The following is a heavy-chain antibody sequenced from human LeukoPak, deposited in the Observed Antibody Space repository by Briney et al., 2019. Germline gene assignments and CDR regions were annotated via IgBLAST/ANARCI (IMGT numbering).Heavy chain of an antibody. CDR1: AFTFSDYW. Sequence: PGGSLRLSCAASAFTFSDYWMTWVRQTPGKGLERVANINNHGSETYYVDSVRGRFTISGDNAENSLYLQMNSLRDDDTAVYFCTRDQGWQQFDSWGQGTLVTVSS. D-gene: IGHD5-24*01. V-gene: IGHV3-7*01. CDR3: TRDQGWQQFDS. CDR2: INNHGSET. J-gene: IGHJ4*02.